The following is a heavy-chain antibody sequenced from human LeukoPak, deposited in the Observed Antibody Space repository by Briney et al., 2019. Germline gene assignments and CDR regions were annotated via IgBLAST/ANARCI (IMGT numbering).Heavy chain of an antibody. CDR2: ISYDGSNK. V-gene: IGHV3-30-3*01. Sequence: GGSLRLSCAASGFTFSSYAMHWVRQAPGKGLEWVAVISYDGSNKYYADSVKGRFTISRDNSKNTLYLQVNSLRAEDTAVYYCAREKEDGDYVQFFDYWGQGTLVTVSS. D-gene: IGHD4-17*01. CDR3: AREKEDGDYVQFFDY. J-gene: IGHJ4*02. CDR1: GFTFSSYA.